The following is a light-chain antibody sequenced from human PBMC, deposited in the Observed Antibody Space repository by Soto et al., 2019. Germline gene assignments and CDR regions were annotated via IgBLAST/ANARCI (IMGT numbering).Light chain of an antibody. J-gene: IGLJ2*01. CDR2: EVT. CDR3: NSYTNSSAVV. CDR1: RDDIGAYDY. V-gene: IGLV2-14*01. Sequence: QSALTQPASMSGSPGQSITISGAGTRDDIGAYDYASWYQQHPGNAPKLLVYEVTNRPSGVSDRFSGSKSGNTASLTISGLQAEDEADYYCNSYTNSSAVVFGGGTKVTVL.